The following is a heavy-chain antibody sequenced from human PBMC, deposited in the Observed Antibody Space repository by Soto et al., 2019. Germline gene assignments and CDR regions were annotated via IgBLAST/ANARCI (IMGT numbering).Heavy chain of an antibody. D-gene: IGHD3-10*01. J-gene: IGHJ4*02. CDR1: GGAFSNFA. V-gene: IGHV1-69*01. CDR2: ITPILGTP. Sequence: QVQLVQSGAEMKKPGASVKVSCKTSGGAFSNFAVSWVRQAPGQGLEWVGGITPILGTPSYAQKFQGRVTVPAGVSTTSGYMEITSLTSEDTAHYFRVRGGSGSRGDYWGQGTLVTVSS. CDR3: VRGGSGSRGDY.